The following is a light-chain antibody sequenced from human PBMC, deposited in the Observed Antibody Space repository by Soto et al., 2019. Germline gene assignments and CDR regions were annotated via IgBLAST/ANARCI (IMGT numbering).Light chain of an antibody. Sequence: DIQMTQSPSSLSASVGDRVTITCRASEYIISYLNWYQQKPGKAPKLLIYAASSSQSGVPSRFSGSGSGTDFTLTISSLQPEDFATYYCQQTYSIPLTFGGGTRVEIK. CDR1: EYIISY. J-gene: IGKJ4*01. V-gene: IGKV1-39*01. CDR2: AAS. CDR3: QQTYSIPLT.